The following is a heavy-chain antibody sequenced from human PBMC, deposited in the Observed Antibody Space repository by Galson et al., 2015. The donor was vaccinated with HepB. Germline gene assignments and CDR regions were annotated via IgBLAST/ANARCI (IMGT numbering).Heavy chain of an antibody. CDR1: GFTVSSNY. Sequence: SLRLSCAASGFTVSSNYMSWVRQAPGKGLEWVSVIYSGGSTYYADSVKGRFTISRDNSKNTLYLQMNSLRAEDTAVYYCARDPSRSAGDYGFDYWGQGTLVTVSS. J-gene: IGHJ4*02. V-gene: IGHV3-66*01. CDR2: IYSGGST. CDR3: ARDPSRSAGDYGFDY. D-gene: IGHD4-17*01.